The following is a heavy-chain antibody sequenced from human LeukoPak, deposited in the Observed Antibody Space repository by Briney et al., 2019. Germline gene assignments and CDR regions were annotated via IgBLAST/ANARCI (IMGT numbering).Heavy chain of an antibody. J-gene: IGHJ6*03. V-gene: IGHV4-4*07. CDR3: ARVTRAARRFPYYYYMDV. CDR2: IYTSGST. D-gene: IGHD6-6*01. Sequence: SETLSLTCTVSGGSISSYYWSWIRQPAGKGLEWIGRIYTSGSTNYNPSLKSRVTMSVDTSKNQFSLKLSSVTAADTAVYYCARVTRAARRFPYYYYMDVWGKGTTVTVSS. CDR1: GGSISSYY.